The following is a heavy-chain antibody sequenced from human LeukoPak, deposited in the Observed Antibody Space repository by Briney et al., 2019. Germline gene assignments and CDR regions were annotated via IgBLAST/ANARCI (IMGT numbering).Heavy chain of an antibody. D-gene: IGHD2-15*01. CDR2: MNPNSGHT. CDR3: AGGDSANWFDP. V-gene: IGHV1-8*01. J-gene: IGHJ5*02. Sequence: GASVTVSCKASGYSFTSYDINWVRQAPGQGLEWMGWMNPNSGHTGYAQRFQGRVTMTRNTSISTAYMELSSLRSEDTAVYYCAGGDSANWFDPWGQGTLVTVSS. CDR1: GYSFTSYD.